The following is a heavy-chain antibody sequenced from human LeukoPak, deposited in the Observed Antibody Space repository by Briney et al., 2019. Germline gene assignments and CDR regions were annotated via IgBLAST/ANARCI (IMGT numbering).Heavy chain of an antibody. CDR2: IIAIFGTA. V-gene: IGHV1-69*13. D-gene: IGHD3-22*01. CDR3: ARSSRYYDSRGLQAYYFDY. J-gene: IGHJ4*02. CDR1: GGTFSSYA. Sequence: ASVKVSCKASGGTFSSYAISWVRQAPGQGLEWMGGIIAIFGTANYAQKFQGRVTITADESTSTAYMELSSLRSEDTAVYYCARSSRYYDSRGLQAYYFDYWGQGTLVTVSS.